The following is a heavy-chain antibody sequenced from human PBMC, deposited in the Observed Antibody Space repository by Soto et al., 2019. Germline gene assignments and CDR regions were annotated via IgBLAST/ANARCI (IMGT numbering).Heavy chain of an antibody. J-gene: IGHJ3*01. CDR3: AKDRLSVMNTCSAFHF. V-gene: IGHV3-9*01. CDR1: GFTFDGYA. D-gene: IGHD3-16*01. Sequence: EVQLVESGGDLVQPGRSLRLSCAASGFTFDGYAMHWVRQTPGKGLEWVSGISWNSGSIGFADSVKGRFTISRDNAKNSLYLQMNSLRAEDTAVYYWAKDRLSVMNTCSAFHFWGQGTMVTVSS. CDR2: ISWNSGSI.